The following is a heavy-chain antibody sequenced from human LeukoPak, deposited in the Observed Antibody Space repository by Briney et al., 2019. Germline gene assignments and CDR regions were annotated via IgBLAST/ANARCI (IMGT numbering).Heavy chain of an antibody. CDR1: GGSFSGYY. J-gene: IGHJ4*02. CDR3: ARGPRTIFGVVIMGFDY. CDR2: INHSGST. D-gene: IGHD3-3*01. Sequence: SETLSLTCAVYGGSFSGYYWSWIRQPPGKGLEWIGEINHSGSTNYNPSLKSRVTISVDTSKNQFSLKLSSVTAADTAVYYCARGPRTIFGVVIMGFDYWGQGTLVTVSS. V-gene: IGHV4-34*01.